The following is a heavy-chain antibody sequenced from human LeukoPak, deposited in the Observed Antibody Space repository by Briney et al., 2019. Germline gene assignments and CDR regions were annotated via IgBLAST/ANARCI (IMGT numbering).Heavy chain of an antibody. CDR2: IKEDGSQK. V-gene: IGHV3-7*04. CDR3: ARGFFWF. CDR1: GFTFSRYW. D-gene: IGHD3-3*01. Sequence: PGGSLRLSCVVSGFTFSRYWMTWIRQAPGRGLEWVANIKEDGSQKYYVDSVKGRFTISRDNAKNLLYLEMNNLRVEDTAVYYCARGFFWFWGQGTLATVSS. J-gene: IGHJ4*02.